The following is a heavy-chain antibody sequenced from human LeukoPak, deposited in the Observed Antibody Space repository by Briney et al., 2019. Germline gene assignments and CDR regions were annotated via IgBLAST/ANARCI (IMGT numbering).Heavy chain of an antibody. Sequence: GGSLRLSCAASGFTFSSYEINWVRQAPGKGLEWVSYISSSGSTIYYADSVKGRFTISRDNAKNSLYLQMNSLRAVDTAVYYCARGYYGSGSYYRNWFDPWGQGTLVTVSS. J-gene: IGHJ5*02. D-gene: IGHD3-10*01. CDR1: GFTFSSYE. CDR3: ARGYYGSGSYYRNWFDP. CDR2: ISSSGSTI. V-gene: IGHV3-48*03.